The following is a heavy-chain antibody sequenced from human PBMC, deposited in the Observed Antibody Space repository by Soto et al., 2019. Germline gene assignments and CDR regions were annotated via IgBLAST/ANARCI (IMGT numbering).Heavy chain of an antibody. CDR1: GGTFSSYT. J-gene: IGHJ4*02. Sequence: QVQLVQSGAEVKKPGSSVKVSCKASGGTFSSYTISWVRQAPGQGLEWMGRIIPILGIANYAQKFQGRVTITADKSTSTAYMELSSLRSEDTAVYYCASFCSGGSCYPEFDYWGQGILVTVSS. V-gene: IGHV1-69*02. D-gene: IGHD2-15*01. CDR3: ASFCSGGSCYPEFDY. CDR2: IIPILGIA.